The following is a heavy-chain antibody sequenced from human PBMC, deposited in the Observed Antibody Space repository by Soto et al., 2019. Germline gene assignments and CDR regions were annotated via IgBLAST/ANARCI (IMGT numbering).Heavy chain of an antibody. J-gene: IGHJ5*02. V-gene: IGHV4-34*01. Sequence: SETLSLTCAVYGGSFSGYYWSWIRQPPGKGLEWIGEINHSGSTNYNPSLKSRVTISVDTSKNQFSLKLSSVTAADTAVYYCARFPPGGSSSWLNWFDPWGQGTLVTVSS. CDR3: ARFPPGGSSSWLNWFDP. CDR2: INHSGST. CDR1: GGSFSGYY. D-gene: IGHD6-13*01.